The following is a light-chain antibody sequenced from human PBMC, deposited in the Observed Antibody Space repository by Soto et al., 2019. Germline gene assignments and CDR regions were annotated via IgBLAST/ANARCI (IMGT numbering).Light chain of an antibody. Sequence: EIVMTQSPATLSVSPGERATLSCRASQSVSSNLAWYQQKPGQAPRLVIYDASTRATGIPARFSGSGSGTEFTLTISSLQSEYFAVYYCQQYNNWPPKYTFGQGTKLEIK. CDR3: QQYNNWPPKYT. J-gene: IGKJ2*01. CDR1: QSVSSN. CDR2: DAS. V-gene: IGKV3-15*01.